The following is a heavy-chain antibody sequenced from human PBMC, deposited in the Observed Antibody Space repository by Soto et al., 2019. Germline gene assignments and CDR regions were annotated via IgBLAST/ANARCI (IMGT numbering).Heavy chain of an antibody. CDR2: TIPICGTA. CDR1: GGTFSSYA. Sequence: QVQLVQSGAEVKKPGSSVKVSCKASGGTFSSYAISWVRQAPGQGLEWMGGTIPICGTANYAQKFQGRVTITADDSTSTAYMELSSLRSEDTAVYYCARAQDSRGYYYVTYFDYWGQGTLVTVSS. V-gene: IGHV1-69*12. J-gene: IGHJ4*02. D-gene: IGHD3-22*01. CDR3: ARAQDSRGYYYVTYFDY.